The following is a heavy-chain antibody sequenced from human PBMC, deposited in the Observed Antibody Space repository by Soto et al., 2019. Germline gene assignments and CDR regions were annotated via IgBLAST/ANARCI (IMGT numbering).Heavy chain of an antibody. J-gene: IGHJ4*02. CDR2: IIPIFGTA. CDR3: ARGVGLRTDS. CDR1: GGTFSTYA. Sequence: QVQLVQSGAEVQKPGSSVRVSCKASGGTFSTYAISWVRQAPGQGLEWMGGIIPIFGTANYAQKFQGRLTITADESTSTAYMGLSSLRAEDTAVYYCARGVGLRTDSWGQGTLVAVSS. D-gene: IGHD3-3*01. V-gene: IGHV1-69*01.